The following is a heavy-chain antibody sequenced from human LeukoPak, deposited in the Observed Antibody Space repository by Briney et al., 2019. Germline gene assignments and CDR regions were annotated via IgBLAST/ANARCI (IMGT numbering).Heavy chain of an antibody. D-gene: IGHD1-14*01. CDR2: MNIDGNRL. CDR1: GFTLHTYW. J-gene: IGHJ5*02. V-gene: IGHV3-74*01. Sequence: GGSLGLSCAASGFTLHTYWMHWVRQAPGKGLVWVSRMNIDGNRLEYADSVKGRFTISRDNSKNTLYLQMNSLRAEDTAVYYCARDQVSWGQGTLVTVSS. CDR3: ARDQVS.